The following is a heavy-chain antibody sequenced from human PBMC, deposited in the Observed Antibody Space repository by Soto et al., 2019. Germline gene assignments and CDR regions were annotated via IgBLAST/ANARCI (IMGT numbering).Heavy chain of an antibody. CDR2: IIPIFGTT. J-gene: IGHJ6*02. Sequence: SVKVSCKASGGTFSSYAISWVRQAPGQGLEWMGGIIPIFGTTNYAQNFRARVAITADESTSTAYMELSSLTSEDTAVYYCGSVGYCSSTNCLFYYYHYGMDVWGQGTTVTVS. V-gene: IGHV1-69*13. D-gene: IGHD2-2*03. CDR3: GSVGYCSSTNCLFYYYHYGMDV. CDR1: GGTFSSYA.